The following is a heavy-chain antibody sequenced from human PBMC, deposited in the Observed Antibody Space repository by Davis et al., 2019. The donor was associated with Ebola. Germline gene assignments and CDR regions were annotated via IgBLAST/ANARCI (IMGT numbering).Heavy chain of an antibody. CDR2: IYHSGST. Sequence: SETLSLTCAVSGGSISSSNWWSWVRQPPGKGLEWIGEIYHSGSTNYNPSLKSRVTISVDKSKNQFSLKLSSVTAADTAVYYCARDHPIAAAGSTFDYGMDVWGQGTTVTVSS. J-gene: IGHJ6*02. V-gene: IGHV4-4*02. CDR1: GGSISSSNW. CDR3: ARDHPIAAAGSTFDYGMDV. D-gene: IGHD6-13*01.